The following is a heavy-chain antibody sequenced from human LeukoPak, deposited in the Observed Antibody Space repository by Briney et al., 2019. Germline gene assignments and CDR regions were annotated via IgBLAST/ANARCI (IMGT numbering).Heavy chain of an antibody. CDR3: VRGNNGFTVLDS. V-gene: IGHV4-61*02. CDR2: ISNSGNT. CDR1: GTSISTGGYY. Sequence: SQTLSLTCSVSGTSISTGGYYWTWIRQPAGKGLEWLGRISNSGNTFYNPSLKSRVTISLDTSENQFSLKLSSVTAADTAVYYCVRGNNGFTVLDSWGQGILVTVSS. D-gene: IGHD1/OR15-1a*01. J-gene: IGHJ4*02.